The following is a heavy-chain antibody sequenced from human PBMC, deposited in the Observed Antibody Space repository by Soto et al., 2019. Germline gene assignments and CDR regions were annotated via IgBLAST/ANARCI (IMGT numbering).Heavy chain of an antibody. D-gene: IGHD1-26*01. V-gene: IGHV1-46*01. J-gene: IGHJ3*01. CDR2: SNPGGGFP. Sequence: QEILVQSGAEVRKPGASVNISCRASGFTLTNYYIHWVRQAPGQGLEWMGISNPGGGFPTYAQKFQGRVTVTRDTSTTTVYMDLRSLRSDDTAVYYCARVPATGGDAFDVWGQGTMVIVSA. CDR1: GFTLTNYY. CDR3: ARVPATGGDAFDV.